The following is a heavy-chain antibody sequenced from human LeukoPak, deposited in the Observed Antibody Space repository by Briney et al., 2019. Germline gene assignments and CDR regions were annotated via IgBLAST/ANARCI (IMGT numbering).Heavy chain of an antibody. CDR2: ISAYNGNT. V-gene: IGHV1-18*04. CDR1: GYTFTGYY. CDR3: ARDIEYSSSCLGY. D-gene: IGHD6-13*01. J-gene: IGHJ4*02. Sequence: ASVKVSCKASGYTFTGYYMHWVRQAPGQGLEWMGWISAYNGNTNYAQKLQGRVTMTTDTSTSTAYMELRSLRSDDTAVYYCARDIEYSSSCLGYWGQGTLVTVSS.